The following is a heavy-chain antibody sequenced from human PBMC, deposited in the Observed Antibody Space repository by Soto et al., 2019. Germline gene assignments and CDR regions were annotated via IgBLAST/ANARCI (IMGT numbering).Heavy chain of an antibody. V-gene: IGHV4-34*01. D-gene: IGHD2-21*02. CDR3: ARGMTAGFDP. CDR2: INHSGST. Sequence: SETLSLTCAVYGGSFSGYDWSWIRPPPGKGLEWIGEINHSGSTNYNPSLKSRVTISVDTSKNQFSLKLSSVTAADTAVYYCARGMTAGFDPWGQGTLVTVSS. CDR1: GGSFSGYD. J-gene: IGHJ5*02.